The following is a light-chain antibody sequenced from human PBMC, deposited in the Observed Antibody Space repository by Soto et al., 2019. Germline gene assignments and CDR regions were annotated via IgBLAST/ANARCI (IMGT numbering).Light chain of an antibody. V-gene: IGKV3-20*01. J-gene: IGKJ1*01. CDR2: SAS. CDR1: RTVDGNY. Sequence: EVVLTQSPGTLSLSPGERATLSCRASRTVDGNYLAWYHQKPGQAPRLLIHSASTRAPGIPDRFSGSGAGTDFTLTISRLEPEDSEVYYCQQYSASPRTFGPGTKGEIK. CDR3: QQYSASPRT.